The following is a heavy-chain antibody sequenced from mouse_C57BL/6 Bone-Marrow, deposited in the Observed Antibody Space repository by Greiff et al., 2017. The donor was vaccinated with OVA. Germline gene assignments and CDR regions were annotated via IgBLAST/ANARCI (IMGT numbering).Heavy chain of an antibody. D-gene: IGHD2-10*02. J-gene: IGHJ4*01. V-gene: IGHV1-64*01. CDR3: AREGYEEGVYAMDY. CDR2: IHPNSGST. Sequence: QVQLQQPGAELVKPGASVKLSCKASGYTFTSYWMHWVKQRPGQGLEWIGMIHPNSGSTNYNEKFKSKATLTVDKSSSTAYMQLSSLTSEDSAVYYCAREGYEEGVYAMDYWGQGTSVTVSS. CDR1: GYTFTSYW.